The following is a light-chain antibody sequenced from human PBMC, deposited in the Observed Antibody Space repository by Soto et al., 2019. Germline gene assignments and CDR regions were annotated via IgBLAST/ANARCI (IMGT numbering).Light chain of an antibody. CDR1: TPNIGSNS. Sequence: QSALTQPPSVSAAPGQRVTISCSGTTPNIGSNSVSWYLQVPGTVPKLLICDTNKRPSGIPDRISGSKSGSSATLDITGLQTGDEADYYCATWDSSLKIGVFGGGTQLTVL. CDR3: ATWDSSLKIGV. J-gene: IGLJ3*02. CDR2: DTN. V-gene: IGLV1-51*01.